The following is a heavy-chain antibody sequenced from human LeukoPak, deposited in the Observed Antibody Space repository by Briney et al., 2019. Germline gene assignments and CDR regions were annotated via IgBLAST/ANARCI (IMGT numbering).Heavy chain of an antibody. CDR2: IDHSGST. J-gene: IGHJ3*02. CDR3: ARNYMGYAFDI. D-gene: IGHD1-7*01. CDR1: GGSISTYY. Sequence: SETLSLTCTVSGGSISTYYWSWIRQPPEKGLEWIGYIDHSGSTTYNPSLESRVTISVGTSKNQFSLKLSSVTAADTAVYYCARNYMGYAFDIWGQGTMVTVSS. V-gene: IGHV4-59*01.